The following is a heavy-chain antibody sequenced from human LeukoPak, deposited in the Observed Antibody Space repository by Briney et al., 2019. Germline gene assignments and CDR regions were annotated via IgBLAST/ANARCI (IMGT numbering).Heavy chain of an antibody. D-gene: IGHD3-3*02. CDR3: ARVGFSDAFDI. J-gene: IGHJ3*02. CDR1: GFTFSSYW. Sequence: GGSLRLSSAASGFTFSSYWMSWVRQAPGKGLEWVAYIKQDGSEKYYVDSVKGRFTISRDNAKNSLYLQMNSLRAEDTAVYYCARVGFSDAFDIWGQGTMVTVSS. V-gene: IGHV3-7*01. CDR2: IKQDGSEK.